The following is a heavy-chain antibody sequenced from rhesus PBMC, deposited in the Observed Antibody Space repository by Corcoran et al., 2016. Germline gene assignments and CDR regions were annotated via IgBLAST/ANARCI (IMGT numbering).Heavy chain of an antibody. CDR1: GFTFSDYY. V-gene: IGHV3S16*01. CDR3: TRDSWNYWGRFDV. Sequence: EVKLVESGGGLVQPGGSLRLSCAASGFTFSDYYMSWVRQAPGKGLEWVSSISMASSYIYYTDSVKGRCTISRENAKNSLSMQMNSLKTEDTAVYYCTRDSWNYWGRFDVWGPGVLVTVSS. D-gene: IGHD1-1-1*01. J-gene: IGHJ5-1*01. CDR2: ISMASSYI.